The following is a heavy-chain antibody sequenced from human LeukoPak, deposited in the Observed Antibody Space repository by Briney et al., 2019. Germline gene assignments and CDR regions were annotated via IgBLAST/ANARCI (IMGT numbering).Heavy chain of an antibody. CDR1: GFTFSSYA. Sequence: GVSLRLSCAASGFTFSSYAMHWVRQAPGKGLEWVAVISYDGSNKYYADSMKGRFTISRDNSKNTLYLQMNSLRAEDTAVYYCARDSGSLPPYFDYWGQGTLVTVSS. J-gene: IGHJ4*02. CDR3: ARDSGSLPPYFDY. CDR2: ISYDGSNK. V-gene: IGHV3-30-3*01. D-gene: IGHD1-26*01.